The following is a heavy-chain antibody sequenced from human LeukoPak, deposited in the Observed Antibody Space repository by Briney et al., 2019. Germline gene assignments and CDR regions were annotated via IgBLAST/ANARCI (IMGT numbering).Heavy chain of an antibody. Sequence: SETLSLTCTVSGGSISSGGYYWSWIRQHPGKGLEWIGYIYYSGGTYYNPSLKSRVTISVDSSKNQFSLKLSSVTAADTAVYYCAREGRDGYKFDYWGQGTLVTVSS. V-gene: IGHV4-31*03. CDR2: IYYSGGT. J-gene: IGHJ4*02. CDR3: AREGRDGYKFDY. D-gene: IGHD5-24*01. CDR1: GGSISSGGYY.